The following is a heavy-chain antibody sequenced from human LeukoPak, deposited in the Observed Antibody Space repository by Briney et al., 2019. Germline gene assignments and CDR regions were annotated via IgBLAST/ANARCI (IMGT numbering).Heavy chain of an antibody. CDR2: IYYSGST. V-gene: IGHV4-59*01. CDR3: ASLRWYSRVIQH. J-gene: IGHJ1*01. CDR1: GGSISSYY. Sequence: SETLSLTCTVSGGSISSYYWSWIRQPPGKGLEWIGYIYYSGSTNYNPSLKSRVTISVDTSKNQFPLKLSSVTAADTAVYYCASLRWYSRVIQHWGQGTRVTVSS. D-gene: IGHD6-13*01.